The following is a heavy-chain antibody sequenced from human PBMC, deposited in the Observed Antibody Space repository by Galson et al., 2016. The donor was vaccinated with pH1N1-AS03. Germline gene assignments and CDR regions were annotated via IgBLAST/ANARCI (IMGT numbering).Heavy chain of an antibody. D-gene: IGHD2-8*01. V-gene: IGHV3-74*01. CDR2: INADGSIT. J-gene: IGHJ4*02. Sequence: SLRLSCAASEFTFSSKWMHWVSRINADGSITSYADSVKGRFTISRDNAKNTLYLQMNSLRAEDTAVYYCARGNGRNFDCWGQGTLVTVSS. CDR3: ARGNGRNFDC. CDR1: EFTFSSKW.